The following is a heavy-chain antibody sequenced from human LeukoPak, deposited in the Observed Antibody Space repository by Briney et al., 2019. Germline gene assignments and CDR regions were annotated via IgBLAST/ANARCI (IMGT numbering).Heavy chain of an antibody. Sequence: SETLSLTCTVSGGSISSYYWSWIRQPPGKGLEWIGSIYYSGSTNYNPSLKSRLTISIDTSKNQFSLKLSSVTAADTALYYCARGPWGFWYLNLWGRGTLITVSS. D-gene: IGHD7-27*01. J-gene: IGHJ2*01. CDR1: GGSISSYY. CDR2: IYYSGST. CDR3: ARGPWGFWYLNL. V-gene: IGHV4-59*01.